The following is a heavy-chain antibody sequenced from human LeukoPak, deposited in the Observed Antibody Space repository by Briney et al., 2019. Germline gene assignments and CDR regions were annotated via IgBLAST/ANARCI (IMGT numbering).Heavy chain of an antibody. D-gene: IGHD2-2*01. CDR2: KYYSGSA. CDR3: ATPYCSSISCLDVFNM. CDR1: GVSVSDGRYY. J-gene: IGHJ3*02. Sequence: SETLSLTCNVSGVSVSDGRYYWTWIRQRPGKGLEWIGYKYYSGSAKYNPSLKSRLTISIDTSKNQFSLQLSSVTAADTATYYCATPYCSSISCLDVFNMWGQGTRVTVSS. V-gene: IGHV4-31*03.